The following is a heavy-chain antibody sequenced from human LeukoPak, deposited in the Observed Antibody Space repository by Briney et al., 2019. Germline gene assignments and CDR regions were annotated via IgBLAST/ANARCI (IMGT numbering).Heavy chain of an antibody. V-gene: IGHV4-34*01. D-gene: IGHD6-13*01. CDR3: ARYKNVAAAAVPYFDY. CDR1: GGSFSGYY. CDR2: INHSGST. Sequence: KPSETLSLTCAVYGGSFSGYYWSWIRQPPGKGLEWIGEINHSGSTNYTPSLKSRVTISVDTSKNQFSLKLSSVTAADTAVYYCARYKNVAAAAVPYFDYWGQGTLVTVSS. J-gene: IGHJ4*02.